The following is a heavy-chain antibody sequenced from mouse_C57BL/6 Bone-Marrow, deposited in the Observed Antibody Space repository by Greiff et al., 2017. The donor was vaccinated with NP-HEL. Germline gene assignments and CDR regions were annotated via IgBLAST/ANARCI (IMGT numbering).Heavy chain of an antibody. Sequence: QVQLQQPGAELVKPGASVKLSCKASGYTFTSYWMHWVKQRPGQGLEWIGMIHPNSGSTNYNEKFKSKATLTVDKSSSTAYMQLSSLTSEDSAVYYCARDLLWLRRLHYFDYWGQGTTLTVSS. D-gene: IGHD2-2*01. J-gene: IGHJ2*01. CDR2: IHPNSGST. CDR3: ARDLLWLRRLHYFDY. CDR1: GYTFTSYW. V-gene: IGHV1-64*01.